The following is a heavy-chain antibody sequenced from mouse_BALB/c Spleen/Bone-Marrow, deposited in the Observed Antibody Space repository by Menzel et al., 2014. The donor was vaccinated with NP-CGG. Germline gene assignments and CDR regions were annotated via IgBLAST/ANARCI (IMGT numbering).Heavy chain of an antibody. V-gene: IGHV5-12-2*01. J-gene: IGHJ4*01. D-gene: IGHD2-14*01. CDR3: TRHGEVRRFYYALDY. CDR1: GFTFSSYS. CDR2: ISNGGDST. Sequence: EVKLVESGGGLVQPGGSLKLSCTASGFTFSSYSMSWVRQTPEKRLEWVAYISNGGDSTYYPDAVKGRFTISRDNAKNSLYLQMSSLKSEDTAMYYCTRHGEVRRFYYALDYWGQGTSVTVSS.